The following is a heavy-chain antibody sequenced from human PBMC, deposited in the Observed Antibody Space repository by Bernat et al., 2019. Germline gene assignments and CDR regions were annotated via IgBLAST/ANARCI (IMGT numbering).Heavy chain of an antibody. D-gene: IGHD2-21*02. J-gene: IGHJ4*02. CDR1: GYTFIDYW. Sequence: EVQLVQSGAEVKTPGESLQISCKGSGYTFIDYWIGWVRLMPGRGLEWMGIMYPGNSNTKYSPSFQGLVTLSADNSITTACLQWSSLTASDTAMYYCTRALNGDFCFDYWGQGTPVTVSS. CDR2: MYPGNSNT. V-gene: IGHV5-51*01. CDR3: TRALNGDFCFDY.